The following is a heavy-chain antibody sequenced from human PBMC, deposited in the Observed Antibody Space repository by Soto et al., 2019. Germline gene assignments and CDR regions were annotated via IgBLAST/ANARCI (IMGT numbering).Heavy chain of an antibody. CDR3: ARGPYGSGSYYNVYFDY. V-gene: IGHV1-2*04. CDR1: GYTFTGYY. J-gene: IGHJ4*02. Sequence: GASVKVSCKASGYTFTGYYMHWVRQAPGQGLEWMGWINPNSGGTNYAQKFQGWVTMTRDTSISTAYMELSRLRSDDTAVYYCARGPYGSGSYYNVYFDYWGQGTLVTVSS. D-gene: IGHD3-10*01. CDR2: INPNSGGT.